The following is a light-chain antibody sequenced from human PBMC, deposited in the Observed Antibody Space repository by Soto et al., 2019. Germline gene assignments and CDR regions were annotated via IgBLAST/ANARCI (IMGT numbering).Light chain of an antibody. J-gene: IGKJ4*01. CDR1: QSVSSY. Sequence: EIVLSQSPATLSLSPGERATVSCRASQSVSSYLAWYQQKPGQAPRLLISDASNRATGIPARFSGSGSGTAYTLTISSLEPEDFGVYYCQHCSSWPLTFGGGTKVEIK. V-gene: IGKV3-11*01. CDR3: QHCSSWPLT. CDR2: DAS.